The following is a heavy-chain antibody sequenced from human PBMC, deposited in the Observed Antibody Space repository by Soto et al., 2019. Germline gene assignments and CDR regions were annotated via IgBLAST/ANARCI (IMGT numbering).Heavy chain of an antibody. J-gene: IGHJ4*02. V-gene: IGHV3-9*01. CDR2: ISWNSGSI. D-gene: IGHD6-13*01. Sequence: EVQLVESGGGLVQPGRSLRLSCAASGFTFNDYAMHWVRQAPGKGLEWVSGISWNSGSIGYADSVKGRFTISRDNAKNSLYLQMNSLRAEDTALYYCAKDIRGYSCSWYYFDYWGQGTLVTVSS. CDR1: GFTFNDYA. CDR3: AKDIRGYSCSWYYFDY.